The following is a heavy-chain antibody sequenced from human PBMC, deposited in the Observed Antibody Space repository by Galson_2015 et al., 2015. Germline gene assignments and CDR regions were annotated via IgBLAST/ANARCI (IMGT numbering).Heavy chain of an antibody. Sequence: SETLSLTCAVSGGPISSYYWNWIRQPPGKGLEWIGYIHYSGSTNYNPSLKSRVTISVDTSKNQFSLKLSSVTAADTAVYYCARVGYYYDSSGDSPFDYSGQGTLVTVSS. J-gene: IGHJ4*02. V-gene: IGHV4-59*01. CDR3: ARVGYYYDSSGDSPFDY. CDR1: GGPISSYY. D-gene: IGHD3-22*01. CDR2: IHYSGST.